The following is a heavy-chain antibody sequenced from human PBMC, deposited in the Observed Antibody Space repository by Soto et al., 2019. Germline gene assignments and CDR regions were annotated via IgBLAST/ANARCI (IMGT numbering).Heavy chain of an antibody. CDR2: IYHSGST. V-gene: IGHV4-4*02. CDR3: AREAAYYDILTGNYSGYFDY. Sequence: SETLSLTCAVSGGSISSSNWWSWVRQPPGKGLEWIGEIYHSGSTNYNPSLKSRVTISVDKSKNQFSLKLSSVTAADTAVYYWAREAAYYDILTGNYSGYFDYWGKGTRVTVSS. CDR1: GGSISSSNW. J-gene: IGHJ4*02. D-gene: IGHD3-9*01.